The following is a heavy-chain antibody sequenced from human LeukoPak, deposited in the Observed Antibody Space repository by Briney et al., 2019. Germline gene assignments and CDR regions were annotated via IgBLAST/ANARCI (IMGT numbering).Heavy chain of an antibody. CDR2: IIPIFGTA. V-gene: IGHV1-69*05. CDR1: GGTFSSYA. Sequence: ASVKVSCKASGGTFSSYAISWVRQAPGQGLEWMGGIIPIFGTANYAQKFQGRVTITTDESTSTAYVGLSSLKSEDTAVYYCIRSPYYWGQGTLVTVSS. CDR3: IRSPYY. J-gene: IGHJ4*02.